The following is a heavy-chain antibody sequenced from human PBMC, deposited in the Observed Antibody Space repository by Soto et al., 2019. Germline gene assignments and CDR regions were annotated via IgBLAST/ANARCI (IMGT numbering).Heavy chain of an antibody. CDR1: GYTLTDYY. D-gene: IGHD6-13*01. CDR3: ASGGSSNWPDF. CDR2: INANSGGT. V-gene: IGHV1-2*02. Sequence: ASVKVSCKASGYTLTDYYMHWVRQAPGQGLEWMGWINANSGGTNYPQKFQGRVTMTRDTSISTAYMELSSLRSDDTAVYYCASGGSSNWPDFWGQGTLVTVSS. J-gene: IGHJ4*02.